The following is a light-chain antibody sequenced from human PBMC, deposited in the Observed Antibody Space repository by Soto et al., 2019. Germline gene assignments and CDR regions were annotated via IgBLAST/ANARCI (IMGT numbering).Light chain of an antibody. V-gene: IGKV3-15*01. CDR3: QQYNEWPET. J-gene: IGKJ3*01. CDR2: GAT. CDR1: QSVSDN. Sequence: EIVMTQSAATLSVSPGEGVTLXCTARQSVSDNIDWLEHKAGETRRPLIFGATTMAHDGQARFSGSGSATEFTPTINNLQPRDSAVYYGQQYNEWPETFGPGTKVDIK.